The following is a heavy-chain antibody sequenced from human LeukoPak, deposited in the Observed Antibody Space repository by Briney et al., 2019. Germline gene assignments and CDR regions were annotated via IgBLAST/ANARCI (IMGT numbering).Heavy chain of an antibody. D-gene: IGHD1-14*01. Sequence: SETLSLTCTVSGGSISSGGYYWSWIRQPPGKGLEWIGYIYHSGSTYYNPSLKSQVTISVDTSKNQFSLKLSSVTAADTAVYYCASFSTTGQKAFDIWGQGTMVTVSS. J-gene: IGHJ3*02. CDR2: IYHSGST. V-gene: IGHV4-30-2*02. CDR3: ASFSTTGQKAFDI. CDR1: GGSISSGGYY.